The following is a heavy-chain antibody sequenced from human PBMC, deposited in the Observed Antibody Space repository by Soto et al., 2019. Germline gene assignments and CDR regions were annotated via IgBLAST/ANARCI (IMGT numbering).Heavy chain of an antibody. J-gene: IGHJ5*02. V-gene: IGHV4-4*07. Sequence: VELPELGPGLGKASETLSLTCTVSGGSISSYPWRLIRQPAGKGLEWIGRLNTYGNTHYNPSLKSRVTVSVDTSRNQFFLTLRSVTAADSAVYHCGRESGETWDYEASWGQGTPVTVSS. CDR3: GRESGETWDYEAS. CDR1: GGSISSYP. CDR2: LNTYGNT. D-gene: IGHD1-7*01.